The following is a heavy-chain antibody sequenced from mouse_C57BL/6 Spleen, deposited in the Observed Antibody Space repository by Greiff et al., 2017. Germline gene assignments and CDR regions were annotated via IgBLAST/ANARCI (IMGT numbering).Heavy chain of an antibody. CDR1: GFTFSDYG. J-gene: IGHJ2*01. CDR2: ISSGSSTI. D-gene: IGHD1-1*02. V-gene: IGHV5-17*01. Sequence: DVMLVESGGGLVKPGGSLKLSCAASGFTFSDYGMHWVRQAPEKGLEWVAYISSGSSTIYYADTVKGRFTISRDNDKNTLFLQMTSLRSEDTAMYYCARGGGYHFYYFDCWGQGTTLTVSS. CDR3: ARGGGYHFYYFDC.